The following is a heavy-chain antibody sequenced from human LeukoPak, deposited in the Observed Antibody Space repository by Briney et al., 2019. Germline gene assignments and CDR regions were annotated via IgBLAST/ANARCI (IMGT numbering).Heavy chain of an antibody. D-gene: IGHD7-27*01. CDR3: ARDDWGSSAASEYYFDY. CDR1: GFTFDDYA. J-gene: IGHJ4*02. CDR2: ISGDAGTI. V-gene: IGHV3-43*02. Sequence: PGGSLRLSCAASGFTFDDYAMHWVRQAPGKGLEWVSLISGDAGTIYYADSVKGRFTISRDNSKNSLYLQMNSLRAEDTAVYYCARDDWGSSAASEYYFDYWGQGTLVTVSS.